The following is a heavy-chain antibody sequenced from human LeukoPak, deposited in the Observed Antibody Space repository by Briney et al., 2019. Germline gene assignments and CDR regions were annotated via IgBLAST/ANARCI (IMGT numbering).Heavy chain of an antibody. CDR3: ARSPSDYGDFIDY. CDR2: INPDSGGT. D-gene: IGHD4-17*01. V-gene: IGHV1-2*02. J-gene: IGHJ4*02. CDR1: GYTFTGYY. Sequence: ASVKVSCKASGYTFTGYYMRWVRQAPGQGLEWMGWINPDSGGTNYAQKFQGRVTMTRDTSISTAYMELSRLRSDDTAVYCCARSPSDYGDFIDYWGQGTLVTVSS.